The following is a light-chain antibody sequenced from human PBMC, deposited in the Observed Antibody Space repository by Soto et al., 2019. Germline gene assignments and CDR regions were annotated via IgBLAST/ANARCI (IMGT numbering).Light chain of an antibody. V-gene: IGKV3-20*01. Sequence: EIVLTQSPGTLSLSPGDRVTLSCRASQSVSSNYLAWYQQKPGQAPRLLIYATSARATGIPDRFSGSGSGTDCTLTIIRLEPEDFAMYYCQQYGDYNSPTYSFGQGTRLEI. CDR2: ATS. CDR3: QQYGDYNSPTYS. CDR1: QSVSSNY. J-gene: IGKJ2*03.